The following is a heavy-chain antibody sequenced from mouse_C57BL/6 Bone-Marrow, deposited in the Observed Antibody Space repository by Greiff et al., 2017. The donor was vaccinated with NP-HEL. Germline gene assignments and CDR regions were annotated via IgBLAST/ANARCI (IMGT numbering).Heavy chain of an antibody. J-gene: IGHJ4*01. CDR3: ARPWYGYYYAMDY. CDR2: ISSGSSTI. Sequence: EVQVVESGGGLVKPGGSLKLSCAASGFTFSDYGMHWVRQAPEKGLEWVAYISSGSSTIYYADTVKGRFTISRDNAKNTLFLQMTSLRSEDTAMYYCARPWYGYYYAMDYWGQGTSVTVSS. D-gene: IGHD2-2*01. V-gene: IGHV5-17*01. CDR1: GFTFSDYG.